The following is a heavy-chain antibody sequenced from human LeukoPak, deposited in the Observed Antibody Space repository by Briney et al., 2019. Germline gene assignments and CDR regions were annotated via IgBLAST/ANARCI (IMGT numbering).Heavy chain of an antibody. V-gene: IGHV4-59*12. CDR1: GGSISSYY. CDR2: IYYSGST. Sequence: PSETLSLTCTVSGGSISSYYWSWIRQPPGKGLEWIGYIYYSGSTNYNPSLKSRVTISVDTSKNQFSLKLSSVTAADTAVYYCARDLGYSGSYYFDYWGQGTLVTVSS. CDR3: ARDLGYSGSYYFDY. D-gene: IGHD1-26*01. J-gene: IGHJ4*02.